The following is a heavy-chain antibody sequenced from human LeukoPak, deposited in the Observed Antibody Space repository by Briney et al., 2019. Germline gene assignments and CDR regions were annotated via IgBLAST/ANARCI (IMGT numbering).Heavy chain of an antibody. CDR3: ARQYYYDSSGYYLDY. Sequence: PSETLSLTCTVSGGSISSSSYYWGWIRQPPGKGLEWIGGIYYSGSAYYNPSLKSRVTISVDTSKNQFSLKLSSVTAADTAVYYCARQYYYDSSGYYLDYWGQGTLVTVS. V-gene: IGHV4-39*01. J-gene: IGHJ4*02. CDR2: IYYSGSA. D-gene: IGHD3-22*01. CDR1: GGSISSSSYY.